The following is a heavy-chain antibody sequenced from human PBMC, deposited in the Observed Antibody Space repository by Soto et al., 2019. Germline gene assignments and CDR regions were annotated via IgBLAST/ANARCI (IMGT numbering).Heavy chain of an antibody. CDR3: ASLYDFWSGYFDY. D-gene: IGHD3-3*01. V-gene: IGHV3-7*01. CDR1: GFTFSSHL. J-gene: IGHJ4*02. Sequence: GGSLRLSCAASGFTFSSHLMNWVRQAPGKGLEWVATIKEDGSEKYYVDSVQGRFIISRDNAKNSLNLQMNSLRAEDTAVYYCASLYDFWSGYFDYWGQGTLVT. CDR2: IKEDGSEK.